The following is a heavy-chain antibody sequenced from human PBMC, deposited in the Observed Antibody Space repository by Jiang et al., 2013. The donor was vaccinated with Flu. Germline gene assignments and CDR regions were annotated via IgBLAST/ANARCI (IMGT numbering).Heavy chain of an antibody. Sequence: QLLESGGGLVQPGGSLGLSCAASGFTVSSNYMSWVRQAPGRGLEWVSVIYSSGTTYYADSVEGRFTISRDNSKNTLYLQMNSLRSEDTAVYYCATATYYVPYLFDIWGQGTMVTVSS. J-gene: IGHJ3*02. CDR2: IYSSGTT. CDR3: ATATYYVPYLFDI. CDR1: GFTVSSNY. V-gene: IGHV3-66*02. D-gene: IGHD3-16*01.